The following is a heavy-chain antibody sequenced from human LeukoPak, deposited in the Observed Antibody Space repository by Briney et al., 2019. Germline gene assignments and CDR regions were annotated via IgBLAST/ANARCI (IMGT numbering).Heavy chain of an antibody. CDR2: IIPIFGTA. CDR3: ARGDYYDSSGYFQTFDY. CDR1: GYTFTSYG. V-gene: IGHV1-69*13. Sequence: SVKVSCKASGYTFTSYGISWVRQAPGQGLEWMGGIIPIFGTANYAQKFQGRVTITADESTSTAYMELSSLRSEDTAVYYCARGDYYDSSGYFQTFDYWGQGTLVTVSS. D-gene: IGHD3-22*01. J-gene: IGHJ4*02.